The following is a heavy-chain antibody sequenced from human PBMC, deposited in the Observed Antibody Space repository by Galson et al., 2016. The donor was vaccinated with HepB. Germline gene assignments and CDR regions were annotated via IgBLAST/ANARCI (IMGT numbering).Heavy chain of an antibody. CDR2: TYYRSKWYN. Sequence: CAISGDSVSSNSAAWNWIRQSPSRGLEWLGRTYYRSKWYNDYAVSLKGRVTIDPDTSKNQFSLQLNSVTPKDTAIYYCASARTGTAQIRAFDFWGQGTMVTVSS. J-gene: IGHJ3*01. D-gene: IGHD1-7*01. CDR3: ASARTGTAQIRAFDF. V-gene: IGHV6-1*01. CDR1: GDSVSSNSAA.